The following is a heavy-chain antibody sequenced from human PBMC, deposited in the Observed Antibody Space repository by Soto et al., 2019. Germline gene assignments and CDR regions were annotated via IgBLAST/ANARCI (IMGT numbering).Heavy chain of an antibody. V-gene: IGHV6-1*01. J-gene: IGHJ5*02. CDR3: TRVMAGRGWFDP. Sequence: SQTLSLTFAISGDSVSSNNATWNWIRRSPSRGLEWLGRTYYRSKWYNDYAISVKSRITINPDTSKNQISLQLNSVTPEDTAVYYCTRVMAGRGWFDPWGQGTLVTVSS. D-gene: IGHD6-19*01. CDR2: TYYRSKWYN. CDR1: GDSVSSNNAT.